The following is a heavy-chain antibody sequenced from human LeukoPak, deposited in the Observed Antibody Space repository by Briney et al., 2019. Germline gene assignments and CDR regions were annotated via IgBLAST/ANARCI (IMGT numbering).Heavy chain of an antibody. D-gene: IGHD5-24*01. CDR3: ARTEVPSMATIPRGYFDY. V-gene: IGHV3-30*04. Sequence: GGSLRLSCAASGFTFSSYAMHWVRQAPGKGLEWVAVISYDGSNKYYADSVKGRFTISRDNSKNTLYLQMNSLRAEDTAVYYCARTEVPSMATIPRGYFDYWGQGTLVTVSS. CDR2: ISYDGSNK. CDR1: GFTFSSYA. J-gene: IGHJ4*02.